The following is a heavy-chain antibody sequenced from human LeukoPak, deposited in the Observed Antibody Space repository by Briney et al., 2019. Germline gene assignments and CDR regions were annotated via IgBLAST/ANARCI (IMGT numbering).Heavy chain of an antibody. J-gene: IGHJ4*02. CDR3: TTDGDYGDGLRGDY. CDR2: IKGKTDAGTT. CDR1: GFTFNNAW. V-gene: IGHV3-15*01. D-gene: IGHD4-17*01. Sequence: GGSLRLSCAASGFTFNNAWMSWVRQAPGKGLEWVGRIKGKTDAGTTDHAAPVKGRFTISRDDSKNTLYLQMNSLKTEDTAVYYCTTDGDYGDGLRGDYWGQGTLVTVS.